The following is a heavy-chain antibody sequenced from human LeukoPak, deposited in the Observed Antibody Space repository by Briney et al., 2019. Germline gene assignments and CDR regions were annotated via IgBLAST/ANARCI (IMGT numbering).Heavy chain of an antibody. CDR3: ATAGSPDWQHLYSGENWFDP. CDR2: IRYDGSNK. CDR1: GFTFSSYG. D-gene: IGHD1-26*01. Sequence: GGTLRLSCAASGFTFSSYGMHWVRQAPGKGLEWVAFIRYDGSNKYYADSVKGRFTISRDNSKNTLYLQMNSLRAEDTAVYYCATAGSPDWQHLYSGENWFDPWGQGTLVTVSS. V-gene: IGHV3-30*02. J-gene: IGHJ5*02.